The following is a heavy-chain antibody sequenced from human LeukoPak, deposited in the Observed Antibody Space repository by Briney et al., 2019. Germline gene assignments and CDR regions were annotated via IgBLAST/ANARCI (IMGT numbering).Heavy chain of an antibody. CDR1: GFTSSSYA. V-gene: IGHV3-23*01. CDR3: AKDRRIAVAGTTFDY. D-gene: IGHD6-19*01. CDR2: ISGSGGST. Sequence: PGGSLRLSCAASGFTSSSYAMSWVRQAPGKGLEWVSAISGSGGSTYYADSVKGRFTISRDNSKNTLYLQMNSLRAEGTAVYYCAKDRRIAVAGTTFDYWGQGTLVTVSS. J-gene: IGHJ4*02.